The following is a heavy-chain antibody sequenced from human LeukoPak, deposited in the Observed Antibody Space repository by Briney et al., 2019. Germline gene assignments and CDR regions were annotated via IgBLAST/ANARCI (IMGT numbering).Heavy chain of an antibody. Sequence: QPGRSLRLSCAASGFTFSSFAMHWVRQAPHKGLEWVAVISYDGTNKDYADSVKGRFTMSRDNSKNTLYLQMNSLRLEDTALYYCARDGNSGWYTGENYYYYGMDVWGQGTTVTVSS. D-gene: IGHD6-19*01. V-gene: IGHV3-30-3*01. J-gene: IGHJ6*02. CDR3: ARDGNSGWYTGENYYYYGMDV. CDR2: ISYDGTNK. CDR1: GFTFSSFA.